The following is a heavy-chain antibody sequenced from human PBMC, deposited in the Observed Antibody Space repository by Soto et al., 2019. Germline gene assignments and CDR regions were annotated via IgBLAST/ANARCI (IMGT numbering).Heavy chain of an antibody. CDR3: AKGSIEYSASVDN. CDR2: ISARGGSS. Sequence: DVQLLESGGGLVQPGRSLRLSCAASGFSFSSYAMVWVHQAPGKGLEWVAVISARGGSSYFADSVKGRFTLSRDNSKNVLSLEMNSLRAEDTAIYFCAKGSIEYSASVDNWGQGTLVVVSS. V-gene: IGHV3-23*01. D-gene: IGHD5-12*01. J-gene: IGHJ4*02. CDR1: GFSFSSYA.